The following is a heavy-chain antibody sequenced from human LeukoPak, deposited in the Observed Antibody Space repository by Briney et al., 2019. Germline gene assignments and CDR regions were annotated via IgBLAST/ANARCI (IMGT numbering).Heavy chain of an antibody. V-gene: IGHV3-74*01. Sequence: GGSLRLSCAASGFTFSSYWMHWVRQAPGKGLVWVSRINSDGSSTSYADSVKGRFTISRDNAKNTLYLQMNSLRAEDTALYYCAKDMGGGANYYYYGMDVWGQGTTVTVSS. CDR3: AKDMGGGANYYYYGMDV. J-gene: IGHJ6*02. CDR2: INSDGSST. CDR1: GFTFSSYW. D-gene: IGHD3-16*01.